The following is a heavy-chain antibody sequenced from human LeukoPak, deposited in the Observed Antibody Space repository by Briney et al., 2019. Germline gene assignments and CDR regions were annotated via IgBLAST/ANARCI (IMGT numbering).Heavy chain of an antibody. CDR3: ARCHPYCSSTSCYDAFDI. CDR1: GYTFTSYD. Sequence: GASVKVSCKASGYTFTSYDINWVRQATGQGLEWMGWMNPNSGNTGYAQKFQGRVTMTRNTSISTAYMELSSLRSEDTAVYYCARCHPYCSSTSCYDAFDIWGQGTMVTVSS. D-gene: IGHD2-2*01. J-gene: IGHJ3*02. CDR2: MNPNSGNT. V-gene: IGHV1-8*01.